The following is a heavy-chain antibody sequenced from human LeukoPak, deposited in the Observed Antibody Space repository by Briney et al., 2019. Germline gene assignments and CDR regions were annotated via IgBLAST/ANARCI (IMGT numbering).Heavy chain of an antibody. Sequence: SQTLSLACAISGDSVSSNSAAWNWIRQSPSRGLEWLGRTYYRSKWYNDYAVSVKSRITINPDTSKNQFSLQLNSVTPEDTAVYYCAREYAHDYGDYEIDYYYMDVWGKGTTVTISS. CDR1: GDSVSSNSAA. J-gene: IGHJ6*03. D-gene: IGHD4-17*01. CDR2: TYYRSKWYN. CDR3: AREYAHDYGDYEIDYYYMDV. V-gene: IGHV6-1*01.